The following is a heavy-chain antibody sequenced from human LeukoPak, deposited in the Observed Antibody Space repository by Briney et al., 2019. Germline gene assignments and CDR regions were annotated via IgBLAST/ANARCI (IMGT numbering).Heavy chain of an antibody. J-gene: IGHJ4*02. V-gene: IGHV4-61*02. CDR1: GRCISSGNYY. D-gene: IGHD3-22*01. Sequence: SETLSLTCTVSGRCISSGNYYWSWIRQPAGKGLEWIGRINTSGSTNYNPSLKSRVSISIDTSKNQRSLKLSSVTAADTAVYYCARDYYDSSGYLPFRYCGQGTLVTVSS. CDR2: INTSGST. CDR3: ARDYYDSSGYLPFRY.